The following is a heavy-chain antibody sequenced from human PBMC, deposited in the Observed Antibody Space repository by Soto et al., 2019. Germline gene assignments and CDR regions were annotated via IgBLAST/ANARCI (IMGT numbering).Heavy chain of an antibody. J-gene: IGHJ4*02. CDR1: RGSINGYY. V-gene: IGHV4-59*12. CDR3: ARATGTLRSRNCDY. D-gene: IGHD1-1*01. Sequence: SETLSLTCTVSRGSINGYYWSWIRQPPGKGLEWIGYIYHTGSTCYNPSLRSRLTMSVDTSKSQFSLRLSSVTAADTAVYYCARATGTLRSRNCDYWGQGSLVTVSS. CDR2: IYHTGST.